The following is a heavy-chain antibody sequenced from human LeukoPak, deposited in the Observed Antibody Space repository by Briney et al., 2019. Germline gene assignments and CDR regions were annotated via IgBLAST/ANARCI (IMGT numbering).Heavy chain of an antibody. CDR1: GGSISSYY. V-gene: IGHV4-4*07. Sequence: SETLSLTCTVSGGSISSYYWSWIRQPAGKGLEWIGRIYTSGSTSYNPSLKSRVTMSVDTSKNQFSLKLSSVTAADTAVYYCARDAFWRHTYYFDYWGQGTLVTVSS. D-gene: IGHD3-3*01. CDR3: ARDAFWRHTYYFDY. CDR2: IYTSGST. J-gene: IGHJ4*02.